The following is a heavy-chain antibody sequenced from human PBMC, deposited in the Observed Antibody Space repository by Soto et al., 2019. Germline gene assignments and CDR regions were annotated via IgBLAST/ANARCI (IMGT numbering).Heavy chain of an antibody. V-gene: IGHV3-30-3*01. J-gene: IGHJ4*02. CDR3: ARDRLGYCSGGSCYSWRY. Sequence: QVQLVESGGGVVQPGRSLRLSCAASGFTFSSYAMHWVRQAPGKGLEWVAVISYDGSNKYYADSVKGRFTISRDNSKNPLYLQMNRLRAEDTAVYYCARDRLGYCSGGSCYSWRYWGQGTLVTVSS. D-gene: IGHD2-15*01. CDR2: ISYDGSNK. CDR1: GFTFSSYA.